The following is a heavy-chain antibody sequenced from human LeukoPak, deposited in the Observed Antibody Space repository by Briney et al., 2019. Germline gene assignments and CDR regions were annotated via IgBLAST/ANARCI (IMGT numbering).Heavy chain of an antibody. D-gene: IGHD3-3*01. V-gene: IGHV4-34*01. CDR1: GGSFSGYY. Sequence: SETLSLTCAVYGGSFSGYYWSWIRQPPGKGLEWIGEINHSGSTNYNPSLKSRVTISVDTSKNQFSLKLSSVTAADTAVYYCARLTIFSGSGITIFGVVRFDPWGQGTLVTVSS. J-gene: IGHJ5*02. CDR2: INHSGST. CDR3: ARLTIFSGSGITIFGVVRFDP.